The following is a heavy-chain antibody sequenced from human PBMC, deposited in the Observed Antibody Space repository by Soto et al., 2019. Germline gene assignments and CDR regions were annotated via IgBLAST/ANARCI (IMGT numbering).Heavy chain of an antibody. D-gene: IGHD3-3*01. CDR3: ATLFTIFGVISDDY. J-gene: IGHJ4*02. V-gene: IGHV3-30*03. CDR1: GFTFSSYG. Sequence: PGGSLRLSCAASGFTFSSYGMHWVRQAPGKGLEWVAVISYDGSNKYYADSVKGRFTISRDNSKNTLYLQMNSLRAEDTAVYYCATLFTIFGVISDDYWGQGTLVTVSS. CDR2: ISYDGSNK.